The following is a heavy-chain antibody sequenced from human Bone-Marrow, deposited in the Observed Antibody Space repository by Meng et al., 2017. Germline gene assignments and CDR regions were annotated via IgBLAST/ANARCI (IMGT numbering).Heavy chain of an antibody. CDR2: ISWDGGST. CDR1: GFTFDDYT. V-gene: IGHV3-43*01. Sequence: GESLKISCAASGFTFDDYTMHWVRQAPGKGLEWVSLISWDGGSTYYADSVKGRFTISRDNSKNSLYLQMNSLRTEDTALYYCAKAGSIAVAGRAENWGQGTLVTVSS. D-gene: IGHD6-19*01. J-gene: IGHJ4*02. CDR3: AKAGSIAVAGRAEN.